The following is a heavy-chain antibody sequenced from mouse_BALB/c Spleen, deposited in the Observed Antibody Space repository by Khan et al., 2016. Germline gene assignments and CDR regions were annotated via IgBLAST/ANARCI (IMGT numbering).Heavy chain of an antibody. J-gene: IGHJ2*01. CDR1: GYSITSGYG. Sequence: EVKLLESGPGLVKPSQSLSLTCTVTGYSITSGYGWNWIRQFPGNKLEWMGYISYSGSTNYNPSLKSRISSTRDTSKNQFFLQLNSVTTEDTATYYCARTARIQYWGQGTTLTVSS. CDR3: ARTARIQY. V-gene: IGHV3-2*02. CDR2: ISYSGST. D-gene: IGHD1-2*01.